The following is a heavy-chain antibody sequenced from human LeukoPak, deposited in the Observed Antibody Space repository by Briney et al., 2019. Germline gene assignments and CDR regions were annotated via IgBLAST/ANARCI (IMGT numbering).Heavy chain of an antibody. CDR1: GFTFTSSA. CDR3: AKARVGFGSIAARGYYFDC. CDR2: ISGSGGRT. D-gene: IGHD6-13*01. Sequence: GGSLRLSCAASGFTFTSSAMSWVRQTPGKGLEWVSGISGSGGRTFYADSVKGRFTISRDNSKNTLDLQMNSLRAEDTALYYCAKARVGFGSIAARGYYFDCWGQGTLVTVSS. J-gene: IGHJ4*02. V-gene: IGHV3-23*01.